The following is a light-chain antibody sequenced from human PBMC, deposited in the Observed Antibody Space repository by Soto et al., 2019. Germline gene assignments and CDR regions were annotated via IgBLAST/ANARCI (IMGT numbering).Light chain of an antibody. Sequence: DIQMTQSPSSLSASVGDRVTITCRASQDISVYLAWYQQKPGKVPKLLIYSASTWQSGVPSRFSGSGSGTDLTINISSLQHEDVETYYCKKFNTAPLTFGQGTRLEIK. J-gene: IGKJ5*01. V-gene: IGKV1-27*01. CDR1: QDISVY. CDR3: KKFNTAPLT. CDR2: SAS.